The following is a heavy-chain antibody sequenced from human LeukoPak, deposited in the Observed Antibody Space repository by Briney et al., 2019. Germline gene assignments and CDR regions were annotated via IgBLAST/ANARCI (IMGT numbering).Heavy chain of an antibody. V-gene: IGHV5-51*01. J-gene: IGHJ4*02. Sequence: GESLKISCKGSGYSFTSYWIGWVRQMPGKGLEWMGIIYPGDSDTGYSPSFQGQVTISADKSISTAYLQWISLKASDTAVYYCARRSSGSGTSYDYWGQGTLVTVSS. CDR3: ARRSSGSGTSYDY. CDR2: IYPGDSDT. CDR1: GYSFTSYW. D-gene: IGHD3-10*01.